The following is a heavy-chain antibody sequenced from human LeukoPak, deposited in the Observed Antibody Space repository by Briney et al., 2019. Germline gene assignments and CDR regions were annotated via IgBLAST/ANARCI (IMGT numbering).Heavy chain of an antibody. Sequence: GGSLRLSCAASGFTFSSYGMNWVRQAPGKGLEWVSVISGGGGSKYYADSVKGRFTISRDNSKNTLYLQMNSLRAEDTAVYYCAREYYFDSSGSVYWGQGTLVTVSS. CDR1: GFTFSSYG. V-gene: IGHV3-23*01. CDR3: AREYYFDSSGSVY. J-gene: IGHJ4*02. CDR2: ISGGGGSK. D-gene: IGHD3-22*01.